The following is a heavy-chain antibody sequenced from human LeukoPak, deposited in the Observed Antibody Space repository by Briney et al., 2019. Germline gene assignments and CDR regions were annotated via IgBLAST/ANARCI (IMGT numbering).Heavy chain of an antibody. CDR3: ARGAYNYDFWGGYYS. J-gene: IGHJ4*02. CDR1: GGSISSYY. CDR2: IYYSGSA. Sequence: SETLSLTCTVSGGSISSYYWSWLRQPPGKGLEWLGYIYYSGSANYNPSLKSRVTISVDTSKNQFSLKLSSVTAADTAVYYCARGAYNYDFWGGYYSWGQGTLVTVSS. D-gene: IGHD3-3*01. V-gene: IGHV4-59*01.